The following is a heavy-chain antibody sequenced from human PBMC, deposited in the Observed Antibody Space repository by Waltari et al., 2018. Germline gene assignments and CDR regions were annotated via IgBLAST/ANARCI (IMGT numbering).Heavy chain of an antibody. V-gene: IGHV4-4*02. J-gene: IGHJ4*02. CDR3: ARGGEYVWKV. Sequence: QVHLQGSGPRLVKPSETLFLTCAMSGDSVNSASWLTWVRQRPGETLEWIAETFHTGSSHYNPSLQSRVTILLDKSKNQFSLEMKYVTAADTAVYYCARGGEYVWKVWGQGALVIVSS. CDR2: TFHTGSS. D-gene: IGHD3-16*01. CDR1: GDSVNSASW.